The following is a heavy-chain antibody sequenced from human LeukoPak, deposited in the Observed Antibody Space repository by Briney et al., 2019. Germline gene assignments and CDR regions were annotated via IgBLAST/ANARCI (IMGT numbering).Heavy chain of an antibody. CDR3: ARDIHESAPDYDQ. D-gene: IGHD3-16*01. Sequence: PGGSLRLSCAASGFIFTDYFMSWIRQAPGKGLEWVAYISGSGSTIYYADSVKGRFTISRNNAKSSLYLQMNSLRVEDTAVYYCARDIHESAPDYDQWGQGTRVTISS. CDR2: ISGSGSTI. CDR1: GFIFTDYF. V-gene: IGHV3-11*01. J-gene: IGHJ4*02.